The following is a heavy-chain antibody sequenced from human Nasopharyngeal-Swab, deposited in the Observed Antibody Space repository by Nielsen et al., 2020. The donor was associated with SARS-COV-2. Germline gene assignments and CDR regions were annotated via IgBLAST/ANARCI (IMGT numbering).Heavy chain of an antibody. CDR3: GSVFEI. V-gene: IGHV3-74*01. D-gene: IGHD3-9*01. CDR1: EFTLRNHW. CDR2: IDFDGSNT. J-gene: IGHJ4*02. Sequence: GESLKISCTPSEFTLRNHWMHWVRLTPGKGLVWVSGIDFDGSNTFYADSVKGRFTISRDNGENTLSLQMNSLRGEDTGVYYCGSVFEIWGQGVLVTVSS.